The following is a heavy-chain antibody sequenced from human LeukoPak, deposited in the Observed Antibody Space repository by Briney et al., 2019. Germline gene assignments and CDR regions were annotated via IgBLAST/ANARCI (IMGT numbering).Heavy chain of an antibody. V-gene: IGHV3-74*01. Sequence: GGSLRLSCTASGFSFSGHWMHWARQLPGKGLVWVSRISPTGSTTSYADSVKGRFTISRDNSKNTLYLQMNSLRAEDTAVYYCAKVTEYSYGPFDYWGQGTLVTVSS. D-gene: IGHD5-18*01. CDR2: ISPTGSTT. J-gene: IGHJ4*02. CDR1: GFSFSGHW. CDR3: AKVTEYSYGPFDY.